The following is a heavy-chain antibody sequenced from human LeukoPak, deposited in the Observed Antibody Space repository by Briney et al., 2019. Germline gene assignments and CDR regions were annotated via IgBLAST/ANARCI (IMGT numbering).Heavy chain of an antibody. CDR1: GFTFSSYW. J-gene: IGHJ6*03. Sequence: PGGSLRLSCAASGFTFSSYWMHWVRQAPGKGLVWVSRINSDGSSTSYADSVKGRFTISRDYAKNTLYLQMKSLRAEDTAVYYCARDHMAVYYYYYMDVWGKGTTVTVSS. D-gene: IGHD5-24*01. V-gene: IGHV3-74*01. CDR3: ARDHMAVYYYYYMDV. CDR2: INSDGSST.